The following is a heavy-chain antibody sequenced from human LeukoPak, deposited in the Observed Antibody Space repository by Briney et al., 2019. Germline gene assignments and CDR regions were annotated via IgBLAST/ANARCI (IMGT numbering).Heavy chain of an antibody. Sequence: ASVKVSCKASGGTFSSYAISWVRQAPGQGLEWMGWISAYNGNTNYAQKLQGRVTMTTDTSTSTAYMELRSLRSDDTAVYYCARDLSHITGFRRGFDYWGQGTLVTVSS. CDR2: ISAYNGNT. CDR1: GGTFSSYA. D-gene: IGHD1-20*01. CDR3: ARDLSHITGFRRGFDY. V-gene: IGHV1-18*01. J-gene: IGHJ4*02.